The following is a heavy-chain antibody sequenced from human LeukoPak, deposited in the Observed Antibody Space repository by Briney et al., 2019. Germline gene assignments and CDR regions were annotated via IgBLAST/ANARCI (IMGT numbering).Heavy chain of an antibody. CDR2: IYPGDSDT. CDR1: GYSFTSYW. Sequence: GESLKISCKGSGYSFTSYWIGWVRQMPGKGLEWMGIIYPGDSDTRYSPSFQGQVTISADKSISTAYLQWSSLKASDTAMYYCARLTRESYYYASSGYSYYFDYWRQGTLVTVSS. V-gene: IGHV5-51*01. J-gene: IGHJ4*02. D-gene: IGHD3-22*01. CDR3: ARLTRESYYYASSGYSYYFDY.